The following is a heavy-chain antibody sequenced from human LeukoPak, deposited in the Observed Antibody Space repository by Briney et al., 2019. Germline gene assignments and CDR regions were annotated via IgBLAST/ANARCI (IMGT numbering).Heavy chain of an antibody. V-gene: IGHV1-69*13. J-gene: IGHJ4*02. CDR3: AFPLGSRSSDY. Sequence: GVSVKVSCKASGGTFSSYAISWVRQAPGQGLEWMGGIIPIFGTANYAQKFQGRVTITADESTSTAYMELSSLRSEDTAVYYCAFPLGSRSSDYWGQGTLVTVSS. D-gene: IGHD1-26*01. CDR1: GGTFSSYA. CDR2: IIPIFGTA.